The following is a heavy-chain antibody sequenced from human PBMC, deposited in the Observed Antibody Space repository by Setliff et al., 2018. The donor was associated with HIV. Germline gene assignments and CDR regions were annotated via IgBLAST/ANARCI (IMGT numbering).Heavy chain of an antibody. Sequence: SCAASGFTFSSYWMHWVRQAPGKGLVWVSRINSDGSSTSYADSVKGRFTISRDNSKNTLYLQMNSLSAEDTAVYYCARDQVANYYGSGIDYWGQGTLVTVSS. CDR3: ARDQVANYYGSGIDY. D-gene: IGHD3-10*01. CDR1: GFTFSSYW. CDR2: INSDGSST. V-gene: IGHV3-74*01. J-gene: IGHJ4*02.